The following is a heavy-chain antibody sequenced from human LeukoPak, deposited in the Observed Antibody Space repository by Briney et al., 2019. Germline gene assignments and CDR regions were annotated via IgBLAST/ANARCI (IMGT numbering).Heavy chain of an antibody. J-gene: IGHJ4*02. Sequence: PGGSLRLSCTASGFTFSTFHMHWARQAPGKGLEWVSYINYHSQPTYYADSVKGRFTISRDNSKNTLYLQMNSLRAEDTAVYYCARDSGYDSSGHFDYWGQGTLVTVSS. V-gene: IGHV3-48*01. CDR2: INYHSQPT. D-gene: IGHD3-22*01. CDR3: ARDSGYDSSGHFDY. CDR1: GFTFSTFH.